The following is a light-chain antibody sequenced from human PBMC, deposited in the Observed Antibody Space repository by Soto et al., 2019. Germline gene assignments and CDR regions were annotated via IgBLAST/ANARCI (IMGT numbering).Light chain of an antibody. V-gene: IGKV4-1*01. Sequence: DIVTTQSPDSLAVSLGERATINCKSSQSVLHNSKKKDYLAWYQQKQGQPPKLLIYWASTRESGVPDRFSGSGSGTDFTLTISSLQAEDVAVYYCQQYYNIPFTFGLGTKLEIK. CDR1: QSVLHNSKKKDY. CDR2: WAS. CDR3: QQYYNIPFT. J-gene: IGKJ2*01.